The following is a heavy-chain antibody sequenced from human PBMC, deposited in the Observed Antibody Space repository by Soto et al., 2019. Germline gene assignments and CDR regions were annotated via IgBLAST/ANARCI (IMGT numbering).Heavy chain of an antibody. CDR3: ARDLGLELPLDY. CDR1: GFTFSSYS. CDR2: ISSSSYI. D-gene: IGHD1-7*01. Sequence: PGGSLRLSCAASGFTFSSYSMNWVRQAPGKGLEWVSSISSSSYIYYADSVKGRFTISRDNAKNSLYLQMNSLRAEDTAVYYCARDLGLELPLDYWGQGTLVTVSS. V-gene: IGHV3-21*01. J-gene: IGHJ4*02.